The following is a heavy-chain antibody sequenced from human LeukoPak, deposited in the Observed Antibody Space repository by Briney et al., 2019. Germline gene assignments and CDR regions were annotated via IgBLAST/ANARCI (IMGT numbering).Heavy chain of an antibody. D-gene: IGHD3-22*01. Sequence: SETLSLTCTVSGGSISSGGYYWSWIRQHPGKGLEWIGYIYYSGSTYYNPSLKSRVTISVDTSKNQFSLKLSSVTAADTAVYYCARAYYDSSGYYYFRFDPWGQGTLVTVSS. J-gene: IGHJ5*02. V-gene: IGHV4-31*03. CDR3: ARAYYDSSGYYYFRFDP. CDR2: IYYSGST. CDR1: GGSISSGGYY.